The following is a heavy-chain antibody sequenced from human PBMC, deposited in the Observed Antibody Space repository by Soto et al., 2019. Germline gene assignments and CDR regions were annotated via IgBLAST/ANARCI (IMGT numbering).Heavy chain of an antibody. CDR2: IYYSGST. Sequence: SETLSLTCTVSGGSISSYYWSWIRQPPGKGLEWIGYIYYSGSTNYNPSLKSRVTISVDTSKNQFSLKLSSVTAADTAVYYCARSYYYGSGSYPRFDPWGQGTLVPVSS. CDR1: GGSISSYY. CDR3: ARSYYYGSGSYPRFDP. J-gene: IGHJ5*02. D-gene: IGHD3-10*01. V-gene: IGHV4-59*01.